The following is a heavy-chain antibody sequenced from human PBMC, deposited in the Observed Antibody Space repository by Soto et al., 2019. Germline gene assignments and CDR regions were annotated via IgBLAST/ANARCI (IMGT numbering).Heavy chain of an antibody. CDR1: KNTLTELT. CDR2: SAPEEGEP. Sequence: GASVKVSCKVPKNTLTELTIDWLRQAPGKGLEWMGRSAPEEGEPIYPQKFQGRVSMAEDPSTDTAYMELTSLRFEDTAVYYCAKDGSGHPYYSDKWGQGTLVTVSS. V-gene: IGHV1-24*01. J-gene: IGHJ4*02. D-gene: IGHD3-3*01. CDR3: AKDGSGHPYYSDK.